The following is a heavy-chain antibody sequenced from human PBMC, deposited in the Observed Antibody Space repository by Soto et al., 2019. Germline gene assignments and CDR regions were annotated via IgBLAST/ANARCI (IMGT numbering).Heavy chain of an antibody. J-gene: IGHJ6*02. V-gene: IGHV4-4*02. CDR3: SRERAFGESSPGYYYYGMDV. Sequence: QVQLQESGPGLVKPSGTLSLTCAVSGGSISSSNWWSWVRQTPGKGLEWIGEIYHSGSTNYNPSLKIRVTISVDKSKNQFSLRLSSVSAADTAVYYCSRERAFGESSPGYYYYGMDVWGQGTTVTVSS. CDR1: GGSISSSNW. CDR2: IYHSGST. D-gene: IGHD3-10*01.